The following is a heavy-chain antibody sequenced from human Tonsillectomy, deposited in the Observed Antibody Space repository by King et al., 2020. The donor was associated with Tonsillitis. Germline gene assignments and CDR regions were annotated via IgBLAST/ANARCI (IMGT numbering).Heavy chain of an antibody. CDR2: IYSGGSTT. D-gene: IGHD3-10*01. V-gene: IGHV3-23*03. CDR1: GFTFLNYA. CDR3: AKDPYGSGSYYSDY. Sequence: VQLVESGGGLVQPGGSLRLSCTASGFTFLNYAMSWVRQAPGKGLEWGSVIYSGGSTTYYADSVKGRFTISRDDSKNTLYLQMNSLRAEDTAVYYCAKDPYGSGSYYSDYWGQGTLVTVSS. J-gene: IGHJ4*02.